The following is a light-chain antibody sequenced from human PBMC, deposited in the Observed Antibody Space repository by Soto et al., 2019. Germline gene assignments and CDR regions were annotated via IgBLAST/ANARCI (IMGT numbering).Light chain of an antibody. V-gene: IGKV1-5*03. J-gene: IGKJ4*01. CDR2: KAS. CDR1: HSVSSW. CDR3: QQYSGYPLT. Sequence: DIQMTQSPSTLSASVGDRVTITCRASHSVSSWLAWYQQKPGKAPKLLIYKASTLQSGVPSRFSGSGSGTEFTLTISSLQPDDFATYYCQQYSGYPLTFGGGTKVEIK.